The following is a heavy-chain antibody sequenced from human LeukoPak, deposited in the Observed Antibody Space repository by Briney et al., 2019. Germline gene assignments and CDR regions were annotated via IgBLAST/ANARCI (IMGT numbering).Heavy chain of an antibody. CDR3: ARQGARVTPPVFDF. V-gene: IGHV4-39*01. CDR2: IYYSGST. Sequence: SETLSLTCTVSGGSSSSRSYFWGWIRQPPGRVREWIGSIYYSGSTYYNPSRKSRVTIYVDTSKNQFSLKLNSVTAADTAVYYCARQGARVTPPVFDFWGQGTLVTVSS. J-gene: IGHJ4*02. D-gene: IGHD4-17*01. CDR1: GGSSSSRSYF.